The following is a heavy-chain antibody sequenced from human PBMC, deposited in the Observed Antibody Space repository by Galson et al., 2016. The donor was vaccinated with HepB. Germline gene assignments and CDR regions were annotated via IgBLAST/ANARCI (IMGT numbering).Heavy chain of an antibody. CDR2: ISGYSDNT. CDR1: GYTFTDYG. J-gene: IGHJ6*02. V-gene: IGHV1-18*01. D-gene: IGHD1-26*01. CDR3: ARNGFWWEPNGGVYGMDV. Sequence: SVKVSCKASGYTFTDYGLGWVRQAPGQGLEWMGWISGYSDNTNYAQKFQGRITMTTDRSARTAYMELRSLRSDDTAVYYCARNGFWWEPNGGVYGMDVWGQGTTVTVSS.